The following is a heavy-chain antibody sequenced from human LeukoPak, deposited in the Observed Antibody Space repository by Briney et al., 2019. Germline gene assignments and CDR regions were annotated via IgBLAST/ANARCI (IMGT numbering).Heavy chain of an antibody. J-gene: IGHJ4*02. V-gene: IGHV1-24*01. CDR3: ATVSPPYCSSTSCYRRGVDY. D-gene: IGHD2-2*02. CDR2: FDPEDGET. Sequence: ASVKVSCKVSGYTLTELSMHWVRQAPGKGLEWMGGFDPEDGETIYAQKFQGRVTMTEDTSTDTAYMELSSLRSEDTAVYYCATVSPPYCSSTSCYRRGVDYWGQGTLVTVSS. CDR1: GYTLTELS.